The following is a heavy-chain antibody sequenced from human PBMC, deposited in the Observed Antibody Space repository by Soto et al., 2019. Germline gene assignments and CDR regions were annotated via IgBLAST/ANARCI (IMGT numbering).Heavy chain of an antibody. J-gene: IGHJ6*02. Sequence: GESLKISCKGSGYSFTTYWISWVRQMPGKGLEWMGRIDPSDSYTNYSPSFQGHVTISADKSISTAYLQWSSLKASDTAMYYCARHVSASSGWYRNYYYGMDVWGQGTTVTVSS. CDR2: IDPSDSYT. CDR3: ARHVSASSGWYRNYYYGMDV. D-gene: IGHD6-19*01. CDR1: GYSFTTYW. V-gene: IGHV5-10-1*01.